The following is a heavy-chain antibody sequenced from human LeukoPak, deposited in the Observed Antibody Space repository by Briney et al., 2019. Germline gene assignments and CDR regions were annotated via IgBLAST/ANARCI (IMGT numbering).Heavy chain of an antibody. CDR1: GFTFSSDA. CDR2: IISGGGST. Sequence: GGSLRLSCAAPGFTFSSDAMSWVRHDPWKGLECVSQIISGGGSTYYADSVKGRFTIFRDNSKHTLYLQMNSLRAEDTAVYYCAKDLRLGYCRSSSCYARFSFDYWGQGTPVTVSS. V-gene: IGHV3-23*01. CDR3: AKDLRLGYCRSSSCYARFSFDY. D-gene: IGHD2-2*01. J-gene: IGHJ4*02.